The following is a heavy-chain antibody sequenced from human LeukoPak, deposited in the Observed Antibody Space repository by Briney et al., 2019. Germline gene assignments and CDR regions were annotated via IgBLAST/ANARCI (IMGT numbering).Heavy chain of an antibody. J-gene: IGHJ6*04. Sequence: PSETLSLTCAVSGGSISSYYWRWIRQPPGKGLEWIGYIYTSGSTYYNPSLKSRVTISVDTSKNQFSLKLSSVTAAHTAVYYCARHDLTGRAYMDVWGKGTTVTVSS. V-gene: IGHV4-4*09. CDR3: ARHDLTGRAYMDV. CDR1: GGSISSYY. D-gene: IGHD3-10*01. CDR2: IYTSGST.